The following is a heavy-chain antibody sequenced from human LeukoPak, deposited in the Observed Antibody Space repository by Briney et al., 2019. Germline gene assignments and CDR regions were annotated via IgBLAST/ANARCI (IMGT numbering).Heavy chain of an antibody. CDR3: ARNPYGSGGYPHKYYYYYGMDV. CDR1: GYSFTSYW. CDR2: IYPGDSDT. Sequence: GESLKISCKGSGYSFTSYWIGWVRQMPGKGLEWMGIIYPGDSDTRYSPSFQGQVTISADKSISTAYLQWSSLKASDTAMYYCARNPYGSGGYPHKYYYYYGMDVWGQGTTVTVSS. D-gene: IGHD3-10*01. V-gene: IGHV5-51*01. J-gene: IGHJ6*02.